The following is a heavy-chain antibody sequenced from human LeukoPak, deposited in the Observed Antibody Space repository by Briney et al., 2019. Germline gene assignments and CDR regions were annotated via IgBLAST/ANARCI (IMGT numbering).Heavy chain of an antibody. CDR1: GFTFSSYG. D-gene: IGHD3-10*01. V-gene: IGHV3-23*01. Sequence: GGSLRLSCATSGFTFSSYGMTCVRQAPGKGLEWVSSISGSGDNTYYADSVKGRFTFSRDNSKDTLSLQMNSLRAEDTAVYYCARGGYYGSGTYYSPTSPHWGQGTLVTVSS. CDR3: ARGGYYGSGTYYSPTSPH. J-gene: IGHJ4*02. CDR2: ISGSGDNT.